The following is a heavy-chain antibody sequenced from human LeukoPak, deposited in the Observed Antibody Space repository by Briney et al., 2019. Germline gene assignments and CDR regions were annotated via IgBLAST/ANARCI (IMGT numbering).Heavy chain of an antibody. CDR2: IYYSGTT. CDR3: ARTDIVATIHFDY. D-gene: IGHD5-12*01. Sequence: SETLSLTCTVYGGSVSSSNYYWIWIRQPPGEGLEWIGYIYYSGTTNYNPSLKSRVTISVDTSKNQFSLKLSSVTAADTAVYYCARTDIVATIHFDYWGQGTLVTVSS. J-gene: IGHJ4*02. CDR1: GGSVSSSNYY. V-gene: IGHV4-61*01.